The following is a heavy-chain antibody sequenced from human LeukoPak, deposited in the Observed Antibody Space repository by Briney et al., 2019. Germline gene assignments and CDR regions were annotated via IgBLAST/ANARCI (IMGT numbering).Heavy chain of an antibody. J-gene: IGHJ3*01. CDR1: GFTFSSYG. D-gene: IGHD6-13*01. CDR3: AKGPQTGYSN. Sequence: GGSLRLSCAASGFTFSSYGMHWVRQAPGKGLEWVAVISYDGSNKYYADSVKGRFTISRDNSKNTLYLQMNSLRAEDTAVYYCAKGPQTGYSNWGQGTMATVSS. CDR2: ISYDGSNK. V-gene: IGHV3-30*18.